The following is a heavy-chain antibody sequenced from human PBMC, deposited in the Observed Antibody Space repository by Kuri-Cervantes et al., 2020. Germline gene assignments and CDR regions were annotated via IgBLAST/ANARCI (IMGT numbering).Heavy chain of an antibody. J-gene: IGHJ6*02. CDR1: GGSLSDYS. Sequence: SQTLSLTCAVYGGSLSDYSCSWIRQAPGKGLEWIGEINHSGSINYNPSLKSRVTISEDTSKNQFSLKLNSVTAADTAVYYCARDVKDSSSWYGYYYYGMDVWGQGTTVTVSS. D-gene: IGHD6-13*01. CDR2: INHSGSI. V-gene: IGHV4-34*01. CDR3: ARDVKDSSSWYGYYYYGMDV.